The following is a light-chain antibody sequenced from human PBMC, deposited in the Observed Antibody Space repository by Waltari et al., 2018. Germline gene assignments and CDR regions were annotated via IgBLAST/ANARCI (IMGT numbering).Light chain of an antibody. CDR3: SSQSSNDVVL. CDR1: SNDVGCSNS. V-gene: IGLV2-14*01. Sequence: QSALTQPASVSGSPGQSVTIFCAGTSNDVGCSNSVSWYQEHPGQAPRVIIYDVSDRPSGVSDRFSGSKSGNTASLTISGLQAEDEADYYCSSQSSNDVVLFGGGTKLTVL. CDR2: DVS. J-gene: IGLJ2*01.